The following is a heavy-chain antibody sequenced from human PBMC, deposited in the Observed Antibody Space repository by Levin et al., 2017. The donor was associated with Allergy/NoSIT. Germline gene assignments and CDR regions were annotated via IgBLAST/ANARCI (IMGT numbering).Heavy chain of an antibody. D-gene: IGHD3-10*01. V-gene: IGHV2-5*02. CDR3: AHSQRSTMVRGVKWTPYCGMDV. CDR1: GFSLSTSGVG. Sequence: SCPTLVKPTQTLTLTCTFSGFSLSTSGVGVGWIRQPPGKALEWLALIYWDDDKRYSPSLKSRLTITKDTSKNQVVLTMTNMDPVDTATYYCAHSQRSTMVRGVKWTPYCGMDVWGQGTTVTVSS. J-gene: IGHJ6*02. CDR2: IYWDDDK.